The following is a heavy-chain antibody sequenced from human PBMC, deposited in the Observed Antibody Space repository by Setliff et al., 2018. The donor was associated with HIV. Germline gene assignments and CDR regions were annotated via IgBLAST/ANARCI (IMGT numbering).Heavy chain of an antibody. CDR2: IYSDGST. Sequence: GGSLRLSCVASGFTFDTYEVNWVRQAPGKGLEWVSVIYSDGSTYYADSVKGRFTISRDNSKNTLYLQMNSPRAEDTAVYYCARHPMSPFLEWSYDSWGQGTLVTAPQ. V-gene: IGHV3-53*01. CDR3: ARHPMSPFLEWSYDS. J-gene: IGHJ4*02. D-gene: IGHD3-3*02. CDR1: GFTFDTYE.